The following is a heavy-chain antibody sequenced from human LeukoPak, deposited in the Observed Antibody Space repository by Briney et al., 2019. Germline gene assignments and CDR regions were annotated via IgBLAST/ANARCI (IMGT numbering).Heavy chain of an antibody. CDR1: GFTFSSYS. J-gene: IGHJ1*01. D-gene: IGHD6-19*01. Sequence: GGSLRLSCAASGFTFSSYSMNWVRQAPGKGLEWVSYISSSSSTIYYADSVKGRFTISRDNAKNSLYLQMNSLRAEDTAVYYCARYSSGWSEYFQHWGQGTLVTVSS. CDR2: ISSSSSTI. V-gene: IGHV3-48*01. CDR3: ARYSSGWSEYFQH.